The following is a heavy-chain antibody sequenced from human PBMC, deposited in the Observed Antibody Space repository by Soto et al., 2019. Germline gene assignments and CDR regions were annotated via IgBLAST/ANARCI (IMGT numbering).Heavy chain of an antibody. Sequence: PSETLSITCTVSGGSVSSGGYYWSWIRQPPGKGLEWIGYIYDSGSTDYNPSLKSRVTISVDTSKNRFSVKVYSVTAADTAVYYCARSHSGYDPLGMDVWGQGTTVTVSS. CDR3: ARSHSGYDPLGMDV. CDR2: IYDSGST. V-gene: IGHV4-61*08. D-gene: IGHD5-12*01. CDR1: GGSVSSGGYY. J-gene: IGHJ6*02.